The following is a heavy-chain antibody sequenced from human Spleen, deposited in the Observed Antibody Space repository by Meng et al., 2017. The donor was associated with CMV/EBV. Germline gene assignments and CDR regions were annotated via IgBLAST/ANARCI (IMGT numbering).Heavy chain of an antibody. J-gene: IGHJ4*02. D-gene: IGHD2-2*03. CDR1: GGSFSGYY. Sequence: SETLSLTCAVYGGSFSGYYWGWIRQPPGKGLEWIGEVNDSGSTNYNPSLKSRVTISVDTSKNQFSLKLSSVSAADTAVYYCASRGGYCSGTNGYRNDYWGQGTLVTVSS. CDR3: ASRGGYCSGTNGYRNDY. CDR2: VNDSGST. V-gene: IGHV4-34*01.